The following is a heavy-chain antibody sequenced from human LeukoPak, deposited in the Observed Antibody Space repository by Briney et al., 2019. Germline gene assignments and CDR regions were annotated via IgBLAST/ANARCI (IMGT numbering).Heavy chain of an antibody. J-gene: IGHJ4*02. CDR2: IYSGGST. D-gene: IGHD4-23*01. CDR3: ARDGYNDYGGRYFDY. Sequence: GGSLRLSCAASGFTVSSNYMSWVRPAPGKGLEWVSVIYSGGSTYYADSVKGRFTNSRDNSKNTLYLQMNSLRAEDTAVYYCARDGYNDYGGRYFDYWGQGTLVTVSS. CDR1: GFTVSSNY. V-gene: IGHV3-66*01.